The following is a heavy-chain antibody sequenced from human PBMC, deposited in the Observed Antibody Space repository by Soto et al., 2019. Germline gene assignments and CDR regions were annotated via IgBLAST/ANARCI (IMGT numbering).Heavy chain of an antibody. CDR2: ISTGGTT. V-gene: IGHV3-66*01. CDR1: GFTVTNNY. CDR3: ATSGSKPRFDS. D-gene: IGHD1-26*01. Sequence: VQLVESGGGLVQPGGSLRLSCAASGFTVTNNYMSWVRQAPGRGLEWVSLISTGGTTYYADYVNGRFTISRDTSKNTLHLQMNSMRADDTAVYYCATSGSKPRFDSWGQGNLVTVSS. J-gene: IGHJ4*02.